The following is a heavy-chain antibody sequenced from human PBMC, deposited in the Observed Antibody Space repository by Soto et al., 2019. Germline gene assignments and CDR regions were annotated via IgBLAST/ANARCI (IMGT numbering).Heavy chain of an antibody. CDR1: GGSISSGGYY. J-gene: IGHJ5*02. Sequence: QVQLQESGPGLVKPSQTLSLTCTVSGGSISSGGYYWSWIRQHPGKGLEWIGYIYYSGSSYYHPSLKSRVNISVDTSKIQFTLKLSTVTAAETAVYYCARSVTPWGQGTLVTVSS. CDR2: IYYSGSS. V-gene: IGHV4-31*03. D-gene: IGHD3-10*01. CDR3: ARSVTP.